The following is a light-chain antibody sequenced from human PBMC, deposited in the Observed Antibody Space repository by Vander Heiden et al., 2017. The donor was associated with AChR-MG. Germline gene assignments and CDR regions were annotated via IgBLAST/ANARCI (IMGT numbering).Light chain of an antibody. CDR3: QQYDNWPPYT. Sequence: EIVMTQSPATLSVSPGEGATLFCRACQSVGSNLAWYQQKPGQAPRLLIYGASTRAPGIPVRFSGSGSGTEFTLTISSLQSEDFAVYYCQQYDNWPPYTFGQGTKLDI. J-gene: IGKJ2*01. CDR1: QSVGSN. V-gene: IGKV3-15*01. CDR2: GAS.